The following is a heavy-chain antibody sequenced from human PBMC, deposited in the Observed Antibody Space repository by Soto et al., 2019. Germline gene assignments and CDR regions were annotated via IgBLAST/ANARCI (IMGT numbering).Heavy chain of an antibody. Sequence: EVQLVESGGGLVKPGGSLRLSCAASGFTFSSYSMNWVRQAPGKGLEWVSSISSSSSYIYYADSVKGRFTISRDNAKKSLYLQMNSLRAEHTAVYYCARQGRVATGGYCMDVWGQGTTVTVSS. CDR1: GFTFSSYS. V-gene: IGHV3-21*01. CDR3: ARQGRVATGGYCMDV. J-gene: IGHJ6*02. D-gene: IGHD5-12*01. CDR2: ISSSSSYI.